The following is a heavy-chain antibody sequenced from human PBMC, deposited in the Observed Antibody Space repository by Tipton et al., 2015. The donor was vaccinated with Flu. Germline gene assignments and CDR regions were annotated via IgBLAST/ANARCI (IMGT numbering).Heavy chain of an antibody. CDR2: IYHSGST. CDR1: GYSISSGYY. CDR3: ARKWLSAFDI. V-gene: IGHV4-38-2*02. J-gene: IGHJ3*02. Sequence: TLSLTCTVSGYSISSGYYWGWIRQPPGKGLEWIGSIYHSGSTYYNPSLKSRVTISVDTSKNRFSLKLSSVTAADTAVYYCARKWLSAFDIWGQGTVVTVSS. D-gene: IGHD3-22*01.